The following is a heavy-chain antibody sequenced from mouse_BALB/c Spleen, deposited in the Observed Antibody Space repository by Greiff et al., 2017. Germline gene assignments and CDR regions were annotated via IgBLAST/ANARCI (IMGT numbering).Heavy chain of an antibody. CDR1: GYTFTSYV. Sequence: VQLQQSGPELVKPGASVKMSCKASGYTFTSYVMHWVKQKPGQGLEWIGYINPYNDGTKYNEKFKGKATLTSDKSSGTAYMELSSLTSEDSAVYYCAKGRYDEGYAMDYWGQGTSVTVSS. D-gene: IGHD2-14*01. CDR2: INPYNDGT. J-gene: IGHJ4*01. CDR3: AKGRYDEGYAMDY. V-gene: IGHV1-14*01.